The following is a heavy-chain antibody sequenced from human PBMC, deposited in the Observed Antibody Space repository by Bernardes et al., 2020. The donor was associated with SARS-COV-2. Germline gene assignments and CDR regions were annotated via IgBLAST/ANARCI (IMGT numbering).Heavy chain of an antibody. V-gene: IGHV4-34*12. CDR2: VIDTGST. J-gene: IGHJ5*02. D-gene: IGHD2-21*02. CDR3: ARRRRGVTLWFDV. Sequence: SETLSLTCGVSGGSFEGYFWSWIRQSPKKGLEFIGEVIDTGSTNYNPSLKRRVTLSADKSKRQFSLNLSSLTAADNGLYYCARRRRGVTLWFDVWGQGILVTVSS. CDR1: GGSFEGYF.